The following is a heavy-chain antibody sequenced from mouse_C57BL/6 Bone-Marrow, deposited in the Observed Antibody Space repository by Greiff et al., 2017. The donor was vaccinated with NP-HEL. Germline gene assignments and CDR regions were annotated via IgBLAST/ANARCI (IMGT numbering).Heavy chain of an antibody. Sequence: QVQLKQSGAELVRPGTSVKMSCKASGYTFTNYWIGWAKQRPGHGLEWIGDIYPGGGYTNYNEKFKGKATLTADKSSSTAYMQFSSLTSEDSAIYYCARKDYGYDWYFDVWGTGTTVTVSS. CDR3: ARKDYGYDWYFDV. J-gene: IGHJ1*03. D-gene: IGHD2-2*01. V-gene: IGHV1-63*01. CDR2: IYPGGGYT. CDR1: GYTFTNYW.